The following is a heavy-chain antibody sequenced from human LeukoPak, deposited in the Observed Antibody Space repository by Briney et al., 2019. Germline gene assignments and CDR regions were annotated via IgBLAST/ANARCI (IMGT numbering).Heavy chain of an antibody. V-gene: IGHV3-11*01. CDR2: ISSSGSTI. Sequence: PGGSLRLSCAASGFTFSDYYMSWLRQATGKGLEWVSYISSSGSTIYYADSVKGRFTISRDNAKNSLYLQMNSLRAEGMAVYYCARGRCSSTSCYASDAFDIWGQGTMVTVSS. D-gene: IGHD2-2*01. J-gene: IGHJ3*02. CDR1: GFTFSDYY. CDR3: ARGRCSSTSCYASDAFDI.